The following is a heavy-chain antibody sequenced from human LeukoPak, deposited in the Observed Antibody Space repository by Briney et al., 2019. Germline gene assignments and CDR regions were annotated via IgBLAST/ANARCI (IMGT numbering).Heavy chain of an antibody. V-gene: IGHV4-4*02. CDR1: GVSISNTNW. Sequence: SGTLSLTCGVSGVSISNTNWWTWVRQPPGKGLEWIGEIYHSGSTNYNPSLKSRVTISVDKSKNQFSLKLSSVTAGDTAVYYCARTSRINMVLDPWGQGTLVTVSS. CDR3: ARTSRINMVLDP. D-gene: IGHD3-10*01. J-gene: IGHJ5*02. CDR2: IYHSGST.